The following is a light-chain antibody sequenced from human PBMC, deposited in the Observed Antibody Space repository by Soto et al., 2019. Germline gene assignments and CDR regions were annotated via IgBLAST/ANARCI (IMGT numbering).Light chain of an antibody. J-gene: IGKJ1*01. V-gene: IGKV1-5*03. Sequence: DIHMSQSPSTLSASVGERVTLTCRASQSISNWLAWYQQKPGKAPKILIYKASHLESGVPSRFSGSGSGTDFTLTISSLQPEDFATYYCLQDYNYPWTFGQGTKVDI. CDR2: KAS. CDR3: LQDYNYPWT. CDR1: QSISNW.